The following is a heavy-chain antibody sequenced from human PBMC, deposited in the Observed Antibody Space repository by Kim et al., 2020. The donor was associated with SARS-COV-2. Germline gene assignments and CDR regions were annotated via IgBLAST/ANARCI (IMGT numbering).Heavy chain of an antibody. CDR3: ARDTPSSTSYLLDY. V-gene: IGHV3-33*01. D-gene: IGHD2-2*01. Sequence: GGSLRLSCAASGFTFSTYGMHWVRQAPGKGLEWVAVIWYDGSKKYYADSVKGRFTISRDNSKNTLYLQMNSLRAEDTAVYYCARDTPSSTSYLLDYWGQG. CDR1: GFTFSTYG. CDR2: IWYDGSKK. J-gene: IGHJ4*02.